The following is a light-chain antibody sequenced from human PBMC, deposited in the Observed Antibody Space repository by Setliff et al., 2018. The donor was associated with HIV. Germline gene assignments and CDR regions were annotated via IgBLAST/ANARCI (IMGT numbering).Light chain of an antibody. CDR1: QNISPW. V-gene: IGKV1-5*03. CDR2: KTS. Sequence: DIQITQSPSTLSASVGDRVTITCRASQNISPWLAWYQQKPGKAPNLLIYKTSNLEGGVPSRFSGSGSGTEFTLTISSLQPDDFATYYCQQYSSSSRTFGQGTQVDIK. CDR3: QQYSSSSRT. J-gene: IGKJ1*01.